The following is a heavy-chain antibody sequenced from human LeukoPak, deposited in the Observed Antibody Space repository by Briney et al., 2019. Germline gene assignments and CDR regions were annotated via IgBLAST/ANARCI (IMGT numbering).Heavy chain of an antibody. V-gene: IGHV4-39*01. CDR1: GGSISSSSYY. CDR3: ARKDEQQLNGGGYFLH. J-gene: IGHJ1*01. Sequence: SETRSLTCTVSGGSISSSSYYWGGIRQPPGKGLEWIGSIYYSGSTYYNPSLKSRLTISVDTSKNQFSLKLSSVTAADTAVYYCARKDEQQLNGGGYFLHWGQGTRLTVSS. CDR2: IYYSGST. D-gene: IGHD6-13*01.